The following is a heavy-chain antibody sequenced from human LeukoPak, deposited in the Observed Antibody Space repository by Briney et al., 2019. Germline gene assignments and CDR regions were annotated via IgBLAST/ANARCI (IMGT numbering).Heavy chain of an antibody. Sequence: ASGTVSCKASGYTFTSYGISWVRQAPGQGREWMGWISAYNGNTNYAQKLQGRVTMTRDTSTSTVYMELSSLRSEDTAVYYCARWVGAMDAFDIWGQGTMVTVSS. CDR2: ISAYNGNT. V-gene: IGHV1-18*01. D-gene: IGHD1-26*01. J-gene: IGHJ3*02. CDR3: ARWVGAMDAFDI. CDR1: GYTFTSYG.